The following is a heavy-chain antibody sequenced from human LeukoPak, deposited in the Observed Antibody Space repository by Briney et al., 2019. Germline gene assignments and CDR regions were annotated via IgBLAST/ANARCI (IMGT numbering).Heavy chain of an antibody. CDR2: IDYSGST. CDR3: ARDRALGSGKYYFDY. D-gene: IGHD3-16*01. J-gene: IGHJ4*02. V-gene: IGHV4-59*01. Sequence: SETLSLTCTVSGGSISSYYWSWIRQPPGKGLEWIGYIDYSGSTNYKPSLKRRVTISVDTSKNQFSLKLNSVTAADTAVYYCARDRALGSGKYYFDYWGQGTLVTVSS. CDR1: GGSISSYY.